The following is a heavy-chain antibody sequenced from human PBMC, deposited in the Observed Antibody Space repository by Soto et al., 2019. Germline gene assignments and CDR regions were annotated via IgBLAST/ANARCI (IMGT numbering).Heavy chain of an antibody. CDR3: AREPYYYDSSGYSGQSPNAHFDY. Sequence: GASVKVSCKASGYTFTSYYMHWVRQAPGQGLEWMGIINPSGGSTSYAQKFQGRVTMTRDTSTSTVYMELSSLRSEDTAVYYCAREPYYYDSSGYSGQSPNAHFDYWGQGTLVTVSS. CDR1: GYTFTSYY. V-gene: IGHV1-46*01. D-gene: IGHD3-22*01. CDR2: INPSGGST. J-gene: IGHJ4*02.